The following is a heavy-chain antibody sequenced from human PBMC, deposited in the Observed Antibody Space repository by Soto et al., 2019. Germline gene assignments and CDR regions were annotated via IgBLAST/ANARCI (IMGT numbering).Heavy chain of an antibody. V-gene: IGHV4-61*01. Sequence: QVQLQESGPGLVKPSETLSLTCTVSGGSVSSENYYWSWVRQPPGKGLEWIGYIYYLGGTKYNPSVRSRGTVSLGRSKSQVAVRLSWGTVADTAVYDCSNPGGDSNKVWGQGTTVTVSS. CDR1: GGSVSSENYY. D-gene: IGHD2-21*02. CDR3: SNPGGDSNKV. CDR2: IYYLGGT. J-gene: IGHJ6*02.